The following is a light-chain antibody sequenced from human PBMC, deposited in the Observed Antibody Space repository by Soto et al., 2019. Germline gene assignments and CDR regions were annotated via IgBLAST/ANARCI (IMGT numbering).Light chain of an antibody. Sequence: QSVLTQPPSVFGAPGQRVTISCTGSSSNIGAGYDVHWYQQLPGTAPKLLIYDNNNRPSGVPDRFSGSKSGTSASLAITGLQAEDEADYYCQSYDSSLSGWVFGGGTQLTVL. CDR3: QSYDSSLSGWV. V-gene: IGLV1-40*01. CDR2: DNN. J-gene: IGLJ3*02. CDR1: SSNIGAGYD.